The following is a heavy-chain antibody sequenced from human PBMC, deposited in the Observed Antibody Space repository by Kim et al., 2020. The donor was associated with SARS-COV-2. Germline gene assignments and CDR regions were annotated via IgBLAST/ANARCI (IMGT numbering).Heavy chain of an antibody. CDR3: AREGESDYYAFDI. V-gene: IGHV4-59*01. Sequence: SETLSLTCTVSGGSISSYYWSWIRQPPGKGLEWIGYIYYSGSTNYNPSLKSRVTISVDTSKNQFSLKLSSVTAADTAVYYCAREGESDYYAFDIWGQGTMVTVSS. CDR1: GGSISSYY. D-gene: IGHD3-10*01. J-gene: IGHJ3*02. CDR2: IYYSGST.